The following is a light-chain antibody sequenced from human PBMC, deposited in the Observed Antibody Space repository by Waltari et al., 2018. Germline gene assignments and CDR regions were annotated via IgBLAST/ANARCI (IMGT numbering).Light chain of an antibody. Sequence: QSALTQPPSASGSLGQSVTISCTGTSSDVVNYNYASWYQQHPGRAPKLIIYDVNRRPSGVPDRFSGSKSGNTASLAVSGLQPEDEADYYCSSYAGSSYVFGTGTTVTVL. CDR1: SSDVVNYNY. J-gene: IGLJ1*01. CDR2: DVN. CDR3: SSYAGSSYV. V-gene: IGLV2-8*01.